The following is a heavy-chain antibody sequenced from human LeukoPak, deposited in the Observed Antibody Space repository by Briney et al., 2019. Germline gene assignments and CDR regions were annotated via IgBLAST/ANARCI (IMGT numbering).Heavy chain of an antibody. CDR1: GGSISTYY. D-gene: IGHD3-22*01. J-gene: IGHJ5*02. CDR3: ARRGSGDSFDT. CDR2: IYYSGST. V-gene: IGHV4-59*12. Sequence: SETLSLTCTVSGGSISTYYWSWIRQPPGKGLEWIGHIYYSGSTNYNPSLKSRVTISVDTSKNQFSLTLSSVTAADTALYYCARRGSGDSFDTWGQGTLVIVSS.